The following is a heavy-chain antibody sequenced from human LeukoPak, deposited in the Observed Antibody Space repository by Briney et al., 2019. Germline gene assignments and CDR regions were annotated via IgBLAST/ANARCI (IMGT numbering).Heavy chain of an antibody. J-gene: IGHJ3*02. CDR1: GGSISSYY. CDR2: IYYSGST. Sequence: PSETLSLICTVSGGSISSYYWSWIRQPPGKGLEWIGYIYYSGSTNYNPSLKSRVTISVDTSKNQFSLKLSSVTAADTAVYYCARAREWIQLRDAFDIWGQGTMVTVSS. CDR3: ARAREWIQLRDAFDI. D-gene: IGHD5-18*01. V-gene: IGHV4-59*01.